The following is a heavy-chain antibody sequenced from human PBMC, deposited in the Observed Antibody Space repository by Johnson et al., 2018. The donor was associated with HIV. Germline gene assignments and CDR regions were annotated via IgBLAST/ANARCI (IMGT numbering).Heavy chain of an antibody. Sequence: QMLLVESGGGVVQPGGSLRLSCVASGFTFSSYCMHCVRPAPGQGLAWVAFIRSDGSNKYYADSVKGRFTISRDNSKNTLYLQMNTLRAEDTAVYYCGGVGRTGRAFDMWGQGTMVTVSS. CDR1: GFTFSSYC. CDR2: IRSDGSNK. J-gene: IGHJ3*02. D-gene: IGHD2-15*01. CDR3: GGVGRTGRAFDM. V-gene: IGHV3-30*02.